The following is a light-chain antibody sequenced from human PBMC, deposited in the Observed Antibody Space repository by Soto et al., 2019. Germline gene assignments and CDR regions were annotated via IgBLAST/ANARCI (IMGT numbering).Light chain of an antibody. V-gene: IGKV1-27*01. Sequence: DIPMTQSPTSLSASVGDRVTITCRASQDIRNFVAWYQQKPGKAPKLLIYAASTLQLGVPSRFSGSGSGTDFTLTINSLQPEDVATYSCQKYSSVPVFGPGTKVEIK. CDR3: QKYSSVPV. CDR2: AAS. CDR1: QDIRNF. J-gene: IGKJ3*01.